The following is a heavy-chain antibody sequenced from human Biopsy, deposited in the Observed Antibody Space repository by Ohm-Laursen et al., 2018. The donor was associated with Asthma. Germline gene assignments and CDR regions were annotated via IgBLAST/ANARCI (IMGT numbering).Heavy chain of an antibody. D-gene: IGHD6-19*01. CDR1: GFTFDNYT. CDR2: ISYDGRNT. V-gene: IGHV3-30-3*02. CDR3: ARCQVGYSSGWSLLLKKIYYSGMDV. Sequence: SLRLFCTASGFTFDNYTMHWVRQAPGKGLEWVTIISYDGRNTYYADSVEGRFTISRDNSKNTLYLQMNSLRAEDTAVYYCARCQVGYSSGWSLLLKKIYYSGMDVWGQGTAVTVSS. J-gene: IGHJ6*02.